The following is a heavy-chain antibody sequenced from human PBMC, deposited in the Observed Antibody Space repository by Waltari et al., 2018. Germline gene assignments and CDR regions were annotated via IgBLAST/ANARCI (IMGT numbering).Heavy chain of an antibody. CDR1: GFTFSNFA. CDR3: AREPNGIGEAGVGGY. CDR2: ISYDSTNK. D-gene: IGHD6-13*01. J-gene: IGHJ4*02. Sequence: QVQLVDSGGGVVQPGGSLRLSCAASGFTFSNFAMHWVRQAPGKGLEWVALISYDSTNKFYADSVKGRFTISRDNSKNTLYLQMNSLRPDDTAVYYCAREPNGIGEAGVGGYWGQGTLVTVSS. V-gene: IGHV3-30-3*01.